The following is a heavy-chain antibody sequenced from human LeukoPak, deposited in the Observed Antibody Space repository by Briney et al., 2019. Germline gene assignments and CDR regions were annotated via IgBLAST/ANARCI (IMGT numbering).Heavy chain of an antibody. CDR1: GFTFSSYA. CDR2: ISGSGGST. J-gene: IGHJ4*02. CDR3: AKDDSSGYYYWDY. D-gene: IGHD3-22*01. Sequence: GGSLRLSCAASGFTFSSYAMSWVRQAPGKGLEWVSAISGSGGSTYYADSVKGRFTISRDNSKNTLYLQMNSLRAEDTAVYYCAKDDSSGYYYWDYWGQRTLVTVSS. V-gene: IGHV3-23*01.